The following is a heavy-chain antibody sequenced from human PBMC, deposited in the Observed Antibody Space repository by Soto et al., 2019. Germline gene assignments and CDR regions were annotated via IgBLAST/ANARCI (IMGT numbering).Heavy chain of an antibody. D-gene: IGHD2-21*02. V-gene: IGHV3-30*04. CDR2: ISYDGSRK. CDR3: ARGDVRADPSVTSRSLDR. Sequence: GGSLRLSCAASGFTFSRYALHWVRRAPGKGLEWVALISYDGSRKFYADSVKGRFTVSRDNSKSTLFLHMNSLRSEDTAVFYCARGDVRADPSVTSRSLDRWGQGTLVTVSS. CDR1: GFTFSRYA. J-gene: IGHJ5*02.